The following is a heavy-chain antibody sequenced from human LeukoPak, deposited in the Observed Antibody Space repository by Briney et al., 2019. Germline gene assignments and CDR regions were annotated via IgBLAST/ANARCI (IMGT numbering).Heavy chain of an antibody. CDR2: THYSGST. CDR1: GGSISSHY. V-gene: IGHV4-59*08. CDR3: ARGAAGTVPFDY. J-gene: IGHJ4*02. D-gene: IGHD6-13*01. Sequence: SGTLSLSCAVSGGSISSHYWSWIRQPPGKGLEWIGYTHYSGSTDYNPSLKTRVTISVDTSKNQFSLKLSSVTAADTAVYYCARGAAGTVPFDYWGQGTLVTVSS.